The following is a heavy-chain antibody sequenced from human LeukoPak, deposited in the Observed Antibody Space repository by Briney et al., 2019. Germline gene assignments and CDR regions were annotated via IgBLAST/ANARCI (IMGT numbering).Heavy chain of an antibody. CDR3: AKVWCSGGSCDWFDP. CDR1: GFTFSSYG. J-gene: IGHJ5*02. Sequence: GGSLRLSCAASGFTFSSYGMHWVRQAPGKGLEWVAVISYDGSNKYYADSVKGRFTISRDNSKNTLYLQMNSLRAEDTAVYYCAKVWCSGGSCDWFDPWGQGTLVTVSS. D-gene: IGHD2-15*01. V-gene: IGHV3-30*18. CDR2: ISYDGSNK.